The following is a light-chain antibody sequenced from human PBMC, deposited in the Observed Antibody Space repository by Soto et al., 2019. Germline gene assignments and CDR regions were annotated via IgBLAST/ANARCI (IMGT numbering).Light chain of an antibody. CDR3: QHYNSYSEA. J-gene: IGKJ1*01. V-gene: IGKV1-5*03. Sequence: DIPMTQSPSTLSASVGDRATITCRASQSISTYLAWYQQKPGKAPKLLIYKASSLESGVPSRFSGSGSGTEFTLTISSLQPDDFATYYCQHYNSYSEAFGQGTKVDIK. CDR2: KAS. CDR1: QSISTY.